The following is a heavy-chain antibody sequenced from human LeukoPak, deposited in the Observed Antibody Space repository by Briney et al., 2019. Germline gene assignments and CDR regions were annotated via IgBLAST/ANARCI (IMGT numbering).Heavy chain of an antibody. CDR1: GFTFSSCG. V-gene: IGHV3-30*02. Sequence: QPGGSLRLSCAASGFTFSSCGMHWVRQAPGKGLEWVAFIRYDGSNKYYADSVKGRFTISRDNSKNTLYLQMNSLRAEDTAAYYCAKDLHAWIQLWSGLDAFDIWGQGTMVTVSS. CDR2: IRYDGSNK. J-gene: IGHJ3*02. CDR3: AKDLHAWIQLWSGLDAFDI. D-gene: IGHD5-18*01.